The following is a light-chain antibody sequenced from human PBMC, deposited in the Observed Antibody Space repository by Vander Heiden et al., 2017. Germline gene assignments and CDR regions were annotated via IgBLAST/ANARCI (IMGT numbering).Light chain of an antibody. CDR3: QQSLTTPWT. CDR2: AVS. Sequence: DIQMTQSPSSLSASVGVRVTITCRASQPITNYLNWYQQKPGKAPKVLIYAVSTLESGVPSRFSGSASGTDYTLTISRLQPEDFATYFCQQSLTTPWTFGQGTKVEIK. CDR1: QPITNY. J-gene: IGKJ1*01. V-gene: IGKV1-39*01.